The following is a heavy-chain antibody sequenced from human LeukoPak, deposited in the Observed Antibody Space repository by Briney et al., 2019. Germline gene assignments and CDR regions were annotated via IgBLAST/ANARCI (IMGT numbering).Heavy chain of an antibody. CDR3: ARASNYCSSTSCYSFDY. Sequence: SETLSLTCTVSGYSISSGYYWGWIRQPPGKGLEWIGSIYHSGSTYYNPSLKSRVTISVDTSKNQFSLKLGSVTAADTAVYYCARASNYCSSTSCYSFDYWGQGTLVTVSS. CDR1: GYSISSGYY. D-gene: IGHD2-2*01. V-gene: IGHV4-38-2*02. J-gene: IGHJ4*02. CDR2: IYHSGST.